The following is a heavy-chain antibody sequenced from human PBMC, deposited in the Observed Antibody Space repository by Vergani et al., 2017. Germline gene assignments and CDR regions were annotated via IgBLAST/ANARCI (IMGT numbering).Heavy chain of an antibody. Sequence: VQLVESGGGLVKPGGSLRLSCAASGFTVSSNYMSWVRQAPGKGLEWVSVIYSGGSTYYADSVKGRFTISRDNSKNTLYLQMNSLRAEDTAVYYCAKDSSIVVVYGWYFDLWGRGTLVTVSS. CDR3: AKDSSIVVVYGWYFDL. J-gene: IGHJ2*01. V-gene: IGHV3-53*01. CDR1: GFTVSSNY. D-gene: IGHD3-22*01. CDR2: IYSGGST.